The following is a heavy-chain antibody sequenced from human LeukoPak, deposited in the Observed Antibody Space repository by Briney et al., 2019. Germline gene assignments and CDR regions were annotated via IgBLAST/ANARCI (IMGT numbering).Heavy chain of an antibody. V-gene: IGHV3-7*01. CDR1: GFTFSGYW. J-gene: IGHJ4*02. CDR3: ARPRLRYSSTPSDY. D-gene: IGHD5-18*01. Sequence: PGGSLRLSCAASGFTFSGYWMSWVRQAPGKGLEWVANIKQDGSEKYYVDSVKGRFTISRDNAKNSLYLQMNSLRAEDTAVYYCARPRLRYSSTPSDYWGQGTLVTVSS. CDR2: IKQDGSEK.